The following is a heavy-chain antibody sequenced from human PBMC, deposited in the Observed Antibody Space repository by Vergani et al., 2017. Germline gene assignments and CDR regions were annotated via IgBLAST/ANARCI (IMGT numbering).Heavy chain of an antibody. CDR2: IYTSEST. Sequence: QVQLQESGPGLVKSSETLSLTCSVSFDSIRNLYCNWIRQPAGKGLEWIGRIYTSESTNYNPSLKSRVTISVDTSKNQFSLKLSSVTAADTAVYYCARVGSYDSSGYPPVWFDPWGQGTLVTVSS. CDR3: ARVGSYDSSGYPPVWFDP. J-gene: IGHJ5*02. V-gene: IGHV4-4*07. CDR1: FDSIRNLY. D-gene: IGHD3-22*01.